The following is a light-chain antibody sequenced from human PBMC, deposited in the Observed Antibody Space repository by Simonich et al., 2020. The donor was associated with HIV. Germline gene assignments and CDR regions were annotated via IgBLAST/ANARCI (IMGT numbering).Light chain of an antibody. V-gene: IGKV4-1*01. Sequence: DIVMTQSPDSLAVSLGERDTINCKSSQSVLYSSNNNNYLAWYQQKPGQPPKLLIYWASTRESGVPDRFSGSGSGTDFSLTISSLQAEDVAVYYCQQYYATPRTFGQGTKVEIK. CDR1: QSVLYSSNNNNY. J-gene: IGKJ1*01. CDR3: QQYYATPRT. CDR2: WAS.